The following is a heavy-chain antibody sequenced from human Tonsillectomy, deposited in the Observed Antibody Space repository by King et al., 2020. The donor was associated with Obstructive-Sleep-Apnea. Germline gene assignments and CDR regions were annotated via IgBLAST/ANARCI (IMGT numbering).Heavy chain of an antibody. Sequence: VTLKESGPVLVKPTETLTLTCTVSGFSLSNARMGVSWIRQPPGKALEWLAHIFSNDEKSYSTSLKSRLTISKDTSKSQVVLTMTNMDPVDTATYYCARGLAGFFGYDSSGYYYSLTDFDYWGQGTLVTVSS. CDR3: ARGLAGFFGYDSSGYYYSLTDFDY. V-gene: IGHV2-26*01. CDR2: IFSNDEK. J-gene: IGHJ4*02. D-gene: IGHD3-22*01. CDR1: GFSLSNARMG.